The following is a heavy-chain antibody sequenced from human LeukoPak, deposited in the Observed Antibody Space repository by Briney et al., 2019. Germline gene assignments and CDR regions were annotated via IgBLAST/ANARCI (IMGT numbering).Heavy chain of an antibody. D-gene: IGHD6-19*01. CDR3: ARGIALAGTRPGWFDP. Sequence: GGTLRLSCAASGFTFNSYGMSWVRQAPGEGLEWVSAISGGGLPTYYADSVKGRFTVSRDDLKNMLYLQLNSLTAEDTAVYYCARGIALAGTRPGWFDPWGQGILVTVSS. J-gene: IGHJ5*02. V-gene: IGHV3-23*01. CDR1: GFTFNSYG. CDR2: ISGGGLPT.